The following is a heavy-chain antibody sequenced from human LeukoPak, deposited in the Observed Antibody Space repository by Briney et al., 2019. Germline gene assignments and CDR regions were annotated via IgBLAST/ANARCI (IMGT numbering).Heavy chain of an antibody. CDR3: ARDDYGDLLLFDY. J-gene: IGHJ4*02. CDR1: GFTFSSYG. Sequence: GGSLRLSCAASGFTFSSYGMHWVRQAPGKGLEWVAVIWYDGSNKYYADSVKGRFTISRDNSKNTLYLQMNSLRAEDTAVYYCARDDYGDLLLFDYWGQGTLVTVSS. D-gene: IGHD4-17*01. V-gene: IGHV3-33*01. CDR2: IWYDGSNK.